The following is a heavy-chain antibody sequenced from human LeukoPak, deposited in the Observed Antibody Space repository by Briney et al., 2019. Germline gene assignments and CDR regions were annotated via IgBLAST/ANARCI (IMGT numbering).Heavy chain of an antibody. D-gene: IGHD2-8*02. CDR2: IYHGGNT. CDR1: GFTFSDFY. V-gene: IGHV4-34*01. CDR3: ARLISAGGFDY. Sequence: GSLRLSCAASGFTFSDFYMSWIRQAPGKGLEWIAEIYHGGNTNYNPSLKSRVTISVDKSKNQFSLKLSSVTAADTAVYYCARLISAGGFDYWGQGTLVTVSS. J-gene: IGHJ4*02.